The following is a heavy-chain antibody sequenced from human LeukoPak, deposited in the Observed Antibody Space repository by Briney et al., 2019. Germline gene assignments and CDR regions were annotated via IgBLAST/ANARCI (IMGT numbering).Heavy chain of an antibody. J-gene: IGHJ4*02. D-gene: IGHD2-2*01. Sequence: SETLSLTCAVSGYSISSGYYWGWIRQPPGKGLEWIGSIYHSGSTYYNPSLKSRVTISVDTSKNQFSLKLSSVTAADTAVYYCARGYCSSTSCSDFDYWGQGTLVTVSS. CDR1: GYSISSGYY. V-gene: IGHV4-38-2*01. CDR3: ARGYCSSTSCSDFDY. CDR2: IYHSGST.